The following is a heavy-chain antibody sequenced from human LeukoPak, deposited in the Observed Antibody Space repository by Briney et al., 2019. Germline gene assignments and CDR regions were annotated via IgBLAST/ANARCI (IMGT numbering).Heavy chain of an antibody. CDR3: ARLQSAGYVLFDY. Sequence: SETLSLTCTVSGGSIISYYWSWIRQPPGKGLEWIGSIYYTGSTNYNPSLKSRVTVSLDTSKNQFSLNLSSVTAADTAVYYCARLQSAGYVLFDYWGQGTLVTVSS. D-gene: IGHD5-12*01. CDR2: IYYTGST. J-gene: IGHJ4*02. V-gene: IGHV4-59*01. CDR1: GGSIISYY.